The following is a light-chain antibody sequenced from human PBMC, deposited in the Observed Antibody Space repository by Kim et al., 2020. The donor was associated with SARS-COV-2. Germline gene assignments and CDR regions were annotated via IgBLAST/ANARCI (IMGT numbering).Light chain of an antibody. CDR1: ADIAHF. CDR2: DSS. V-gene: IGKV1-33*01. CDR3: LQYDDLPYT. Sequence: SASVGDTVTITCQASADIAHFLNWYQQRPGKPPKLLISDSSNLEAGVPSRFSGSESGTLFTFTITGLQPEDIATYYCLQYDDLPYTFGQGTKLEI. J-gene: IGKJ2*01.